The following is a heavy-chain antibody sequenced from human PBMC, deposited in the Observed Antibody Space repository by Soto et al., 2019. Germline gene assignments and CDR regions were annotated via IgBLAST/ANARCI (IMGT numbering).Heavy chain of an antibody. CDR2: INYSGRN. V-gene: IGHV4-59*08. J-gene: IGHJ4*02. Sequence: QVQLQESGPGLVKPSETLSLTCTVSGGSISSYYWSWIRQPPGKGLEWIGYINYSGRNNYNPPPKSRVPISVDTSKNQFSLKLSSVTAADTAVYYCASRCGSAIDYWGQGTLVTVSS. CDR3: ASRCGSAIDY. CDR1: GGSISSYY. D-gene: IGHD1-26*01.